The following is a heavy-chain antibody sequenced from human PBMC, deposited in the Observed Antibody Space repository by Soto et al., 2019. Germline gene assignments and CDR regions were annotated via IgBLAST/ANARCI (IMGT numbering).Heavy chain of an antibody. D-gene: IGHD3-9*01. CDR2: IWYDGSNK. J-gene: IGHJ5*02. CDR1: GFTFSSYG. V-gene: IGHV3-33*01. Sequence: GGSLRLSCAASGFTFSSYGMHWVRQAPGKGLEWVAVIWYDGSNKYYADSVKGRFTISRDNSKNTLYLQMNSLRAEDTAVYYCARAKNDFDWPNWFDPWGQGTLVTVSS. CDR3: ARAKNDFDWPNWFDP.